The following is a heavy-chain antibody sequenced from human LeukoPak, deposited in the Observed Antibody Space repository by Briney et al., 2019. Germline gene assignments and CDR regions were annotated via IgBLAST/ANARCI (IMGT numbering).Heavy chain of an antibody. V-gene: IGHV3-74*01. CDR2: INEDGSTT. CDR3: VRDLGGRSGH. J-gene: IGHJ4*02. Sequence: GGSLRLSCAASGFTFSSNWMHWVRQAPGKGLVWVSRINEDGSTTNYADSVKGRSTIFRDNAKNTLYLQMNGLRAEDTAVYYCVRDLGGRSGHWGQGTLVTVSS. D-gene: IGHD1-26*01. CDR1: GFTFSSNW.